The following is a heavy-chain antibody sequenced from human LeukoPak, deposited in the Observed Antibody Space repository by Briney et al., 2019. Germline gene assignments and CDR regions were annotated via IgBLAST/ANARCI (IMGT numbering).Heavy chain of an antibody. Sequence: GGSLRLSCAASGFTFDNHAMSWVRQAPGKGLEWVSGLSGRGDSKYYADSVMGRFTISRDNSKNTLYLQINRLRTEDTALYFCAKDFRDSSMFTDGYFDSWGQGTLVTVSS. V-gene: IGHV3-23*01. CDR2: LSGRGDSK. CDR3: AKDFRDSSMFTDGYFDS. J-gene: IGHJ4*02. CDR1: GFTFDNHA. D-gene: IGHD5-18*01.